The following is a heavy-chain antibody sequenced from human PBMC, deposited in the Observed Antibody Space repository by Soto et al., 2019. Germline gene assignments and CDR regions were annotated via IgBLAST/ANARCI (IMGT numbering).Heavy chain of an antibody. CDR3: ARLQDCSGGSCYWEGAIDI. CDR1: GYSFTSYW. Sequence: GESLKISCKGSGYSFTSYWIGWVRQMPGKGLEWMGIIYPGDSDTRYSPSFQGQVTISADKSISTAYLQWSSLKASDTAMYYCARLQDCSGGSCYWEGAIDISGQGTMVTVSS. J-gene: IGHJ3*02. D-gene: IGHD2-15*01. CDR2: IYPGDSDT. V-gene: IGHV5-51*01.